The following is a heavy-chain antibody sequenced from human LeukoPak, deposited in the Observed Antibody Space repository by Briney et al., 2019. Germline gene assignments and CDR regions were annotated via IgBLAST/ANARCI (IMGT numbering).Heavy chain of an antibody. D-gene: IGHD1-26*01. V-gene: IGHV4-34*01. CDR3: ARGRATTSHAFDI. J-gene: IGHJ3*02. Sequence: SETLSLTCTVSGGSISGYYWSWVRQPPGKGLEWIGEINHSGSTNYNPSLKSRVTISVDTSKNQFSLKLSSVTAADTAVYYCARGRATTSHAFDIWGQGTMVTVSS. CDR1: GGSISGYY. CDR2: INHSGST.